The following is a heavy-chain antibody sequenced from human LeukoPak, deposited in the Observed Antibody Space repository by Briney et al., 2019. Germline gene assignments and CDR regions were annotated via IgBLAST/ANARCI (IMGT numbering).Heavy chain of an antibody. Sequence: MPSETLSLTCTVSGGSISSYYWSWIRQPPGKGLEWIGYIYYSGSTNYNPSLKSRVTISVDTSKNQLSLKLSSVTAADTAVYYCARGDYYFGSGSYQSYYYYMDVWGKGTTVTISS. CDR2: IYYSGST. CDR3: ARGDYYFGSGSYQSYYYYMDV. V-gene: IGHV4-59*01. D-gene: IGHD3-10*01. J-gene: IGHJ6*03. CDR1: GGSISSYY.